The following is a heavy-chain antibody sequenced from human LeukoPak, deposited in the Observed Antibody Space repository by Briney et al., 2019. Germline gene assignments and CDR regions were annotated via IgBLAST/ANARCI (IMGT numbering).Heavy chain of an antibody. V-gene: IGHV1-69*04. CDR3: ARGDDYGSGSYREETYGMDV. D-gene: IGHD3-10*01. CDR1: GGTFSSYA. J-gene: IGHJ6*02. Sequence: ASVKVSCKASGGTFSSYAISWVRQAPGQGLEWMGRIIPILGLANYAQKFQGRVTITEDKSTSTAYMELSSLRSEDTAVYYCARGDDYGSGSYREETYGMDVWGQGTTVTVSS. CDR2: IIPILGLA.